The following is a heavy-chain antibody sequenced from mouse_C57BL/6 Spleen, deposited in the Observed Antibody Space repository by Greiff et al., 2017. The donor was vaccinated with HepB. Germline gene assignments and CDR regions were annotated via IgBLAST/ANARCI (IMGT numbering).Heavy chain of an antibody. Sequence: QVQLQQSGAELVRPGTSVKVSCKASGYAFTNYLIEWVKQRPGQGLEWIGVINPGSGGTNYTEKFKGKATLTADKSSSTAYMQLSSLTSEDSAVYFCAGGRGYQYYFDYWGQGTTLTVSS. V-gene: IGHV1-54*01. CDR2: INPGSGGT. J-gene: IGHJ2*01. CDR3: AGGRGYQYYFDY. D-gene: IGHD2-2*01. CDR1: GYAFTNYL.